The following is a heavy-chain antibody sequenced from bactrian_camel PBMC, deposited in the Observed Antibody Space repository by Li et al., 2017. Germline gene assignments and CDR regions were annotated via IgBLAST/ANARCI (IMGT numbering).Heavy chain of an antibody. CDR3: AARQLPCGGLVHNYNY. D-gene: IGHD7*01. Sequence: VQLVESGGGSVQAGGSLRLSCAASGNTGIISYMAWFRQAPEKEREGVARISPPGVLTWLADSVKGRFTHSQDNAKNTLYLQMDSLKPEDTAIYYCAARQLPCGGLVHNYNYRGQGTQVTVS. V-gene: IGHV3S53*01. CDR1: GNTGIISY. CDR2: ISPPGVLT. J-gene: IGHJ4*01.